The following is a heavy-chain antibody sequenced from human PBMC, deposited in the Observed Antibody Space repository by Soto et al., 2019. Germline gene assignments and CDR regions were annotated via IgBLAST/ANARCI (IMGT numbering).Heavy chain of an antibody. V-gene: IGHV4-59*08. J-gene: IGHJ4*02. CDR1: GGSISSYY. D-gene: IGHD5-12*01. CDR3: GRHRGGPAY. CDR2: IYYSGST. Sequence: PSETLSLTCTVAGGSISSYYWSWIRQPPGKGLEWIGYIYYSGSTNYNPSLKSRVTISVDTSKNQFSLKLSSVTAADTAVYYCGRHRGGPAYRGKGTLVPVS.